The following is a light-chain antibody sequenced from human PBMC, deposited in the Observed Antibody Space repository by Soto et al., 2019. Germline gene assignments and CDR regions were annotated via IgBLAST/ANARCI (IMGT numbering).Light chain of an antibody. Sequence: EIEMTQSPSSLSASPGDRVTISCRATQDISNYLAWYQQKPGKVPNLLIYAASTLHSGIPSRFSGSGSGTDFTLTISSLQPEDVAAYYCQKYNSAPPYTFGQGTKLEI. J-gene: IGKJ2*01. CDR3: QKYNSAPPYT. CDR1: QDISNY. CDR2: AAS. V-gene: IGKV1-27*01.